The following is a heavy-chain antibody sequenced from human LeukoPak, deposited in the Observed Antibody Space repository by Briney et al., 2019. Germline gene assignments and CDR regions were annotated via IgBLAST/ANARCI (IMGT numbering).Heavy chain of an antibody. Sequence: SETLSLTCTVSGGSISSGSYYWSWIRQPAGKGLEWIGRIYTSGSTYYNPSLKSRVTISVDTSKNQFSLKLSSVTAADTAVYYCARVTDSSSSRVFGWGYMDVWGKGTTVTVSS. J-gene: IGHJ6*03. V-gene: IGHV4-61*02. D-gene: IGHD6-13*01. CDR1: GGSISSGSYY. CDR3: ARVTDSSSSRVFGWGYMDV. CDR2: IYTSGST.